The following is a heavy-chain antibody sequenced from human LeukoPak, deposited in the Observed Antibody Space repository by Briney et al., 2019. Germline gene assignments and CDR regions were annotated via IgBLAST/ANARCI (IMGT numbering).Heavy chain of an antibody. Sequence: GGSLRLSCAASGFTFNSFRMNWVRQAPDKGLEWVSSISSSSNYVYYADSVRGRFTISRDNAKNTLYLQMNSLRVEDTAVYYCAIGDKYGYPKWGQGTLVTVST. CDR2: ISSSSNYV. V-gene: IGHV3-21*06. D-gene: IGHD5-18*01. J-gene: IGHJ4*02. CDR3: AIGDKYGYPK. CDR1: GFTFNSFR.